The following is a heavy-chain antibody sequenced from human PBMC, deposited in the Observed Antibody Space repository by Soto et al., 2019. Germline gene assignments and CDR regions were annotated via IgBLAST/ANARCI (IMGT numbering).Heavy chain of an antibody. J-gene: IGHJ4*02. D-gene: IGHD6-19*01. Sequence: EVQLVESGGGMVQPGGSLRVSCAASGFTLSSYSMHWVRQAPGQGLERVSYISGSGGTIYYADSVKGRFTISRDNAKNSLAVQMNRLRDEDAGVYFCARDTGLRSSGWSYYFDFWGQGTRVTVSS. V-gene: IGHV3-48*02. CDR3: ARDTGLRSSGWSYYFDF. CDR2: ISGSGGTI. CDR1: GFTLSSYS.